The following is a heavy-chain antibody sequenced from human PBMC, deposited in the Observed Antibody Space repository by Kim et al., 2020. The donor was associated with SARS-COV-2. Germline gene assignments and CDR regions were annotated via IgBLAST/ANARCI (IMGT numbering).Heavy chain of an antibody. Sequence: ASVKVSCKASGYTFTSYGISWVRQAPGQGLEWMGWISAYNGNTNYAQKLQGRVTMTTDTTTRTAYMELRSLRSDETAVYYCARVWEVAVAGPPGGYWGQGTLVTVSS. D-gene: IGHD6-19*01. CDR2: ISAYNGNT. CDR3: ARVWEVAVAGPPGGY. CDR1: GYTFTSYG. J-gene: IGHJ4*02. V-gene: IGHV1-18*01.